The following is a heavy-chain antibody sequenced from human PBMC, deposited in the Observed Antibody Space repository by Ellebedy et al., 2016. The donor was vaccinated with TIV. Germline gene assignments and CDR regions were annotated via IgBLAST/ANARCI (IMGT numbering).Heavy chain of an antibody. V-gene: IGHV3-7*03. J-gene: IGHJ4*02. D-gene: IGHD3/OR15-3a*01. CDR3: ARRSTDFAFDS. CDR2: IGPDGSDT. Sequence: PGGSLRLSCVGSGFTLSNYWVSWGRQAPGKGLEYVAYIGPDGSDTHYVDSVKGRFTISRDNSKNTLFLQMSSLRAEDTAVYFCARRSTDFAFDSWGQGTLVTVSS. CDR1: GFTLSNYW.